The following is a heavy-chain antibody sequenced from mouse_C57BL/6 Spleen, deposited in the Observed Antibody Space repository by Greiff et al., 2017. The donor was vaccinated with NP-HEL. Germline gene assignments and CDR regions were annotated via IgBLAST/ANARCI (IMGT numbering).Heavy chain of an antibody. V-gene: IGHV1-80*01. CDR2: IYPGDGDT. CDR3: ARFIPYGSSPLDY. J-gene: IGHJ2*01. Sequence: QVQLQQSGAELVKPGASVKISCKASGYAFSSYWMNWVKQRPGKGLEWIGQIYPGDGDTNYNGKFKGKATLTADKSSSTAYMQLSSLTSEDSAVYFCARFIPYGSSPLDYWGQGTTLTVSS. D-gene: IGHD1-1*01. CDR1: GYAFSSYW.